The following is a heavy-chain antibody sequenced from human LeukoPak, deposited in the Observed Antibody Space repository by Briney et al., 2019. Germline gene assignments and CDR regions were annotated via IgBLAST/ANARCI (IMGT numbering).Heavy chain of an antibody. Sequence: GKSLRLSCVASGFEFGVYGMNWVRQAPGKGLEWVAVIWFDGSEKRYGDSVKGRFTISRDNSNNTIFLQMNSLRVEDTAVYYCARDREGWSGYYKVFECWGQGALVTVS. CDR2: IWFDGSEK. V-gene: IGHV3-33*01. CDR3: ARDREGWSGYYKVFEC. D-gene: IGHD3-3*01. J-gene: IGHJ4*02. CDR1: GFEFGVYG.